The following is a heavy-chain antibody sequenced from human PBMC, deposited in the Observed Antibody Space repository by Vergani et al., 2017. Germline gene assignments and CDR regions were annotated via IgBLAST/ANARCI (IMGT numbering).Heavy chain of an antibody. V-gene: IGHV1-8*01. CDR1: GYTFIEYD. CDR2: MNPKRGNS. Sequence: QVQLVQSGAEVKKPGASVKVSCWASGYTFIEYDIDWVRQAAGQGLEWMGWMNPKRGNSGFAQKFQGRVTMTRDTSISTAYMELNSLTSEDTAVYYCARAPGRRCSGGSCYSSFRWFDPWGQGTLVTVFS. CDR3: ARAPGRRCSGGSCYSSFRWFDP. J-gene: IGHJ5*02. D-gene: IGHD2-15*01.